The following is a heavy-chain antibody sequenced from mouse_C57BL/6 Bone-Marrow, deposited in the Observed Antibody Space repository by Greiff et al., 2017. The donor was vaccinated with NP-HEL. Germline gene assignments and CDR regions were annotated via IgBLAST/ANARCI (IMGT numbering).Heavy chain of an antibody. Sequence: EVKLEESGGGLVKPGGSLKLSCAASGFTFSSYAMSWVRQTPEKRLEWVATISDGGSYTYYPDNVKGRFTISRDNAKNNLYLQMSHLKSEDTAMYYGARVSYYSNYGYFDVWGTGTTVTVSS. J-gene: IGHJ1*03. D-gene: IGHD2-5*01. CDR1: GFTFSSYA. V-gene: IGHV5-4*03. CDR3: ARVSYYSNYGYFDV. CDR2: ISDGGSYT.